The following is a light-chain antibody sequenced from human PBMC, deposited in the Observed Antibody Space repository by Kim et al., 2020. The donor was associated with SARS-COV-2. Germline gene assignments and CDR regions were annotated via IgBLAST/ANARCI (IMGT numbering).Light chain of an antibody. CDR2: DVS. Sequence: GQSITISCTGTSRDIGGYTSVSWYQQHPGKAPKLMIYDVSKRPSGVSNRFSGSKSGNTASLTISGLQAEDEADYYCSSYTSSSTLVFGGGTQLT. V-gene: IGLV2-14*03. CDR1: SRDIGGYTS. CDR3: SSYTSSSTLV. J-gene: IGLJ2*01.